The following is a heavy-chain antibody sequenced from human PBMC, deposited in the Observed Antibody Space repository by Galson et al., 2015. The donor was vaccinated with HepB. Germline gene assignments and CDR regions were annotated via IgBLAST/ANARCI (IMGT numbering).Heavy chain of an antibody. V-gene: IGHV3-21*01. CDR1: GFTFSSYS. J-gene: IGHJ4*02. CDR2: ISSSSSYI. CDR3: ARDGVLRYFDLFDY. Sequence: SLRLSCAASGFTFSSYSMNWVRQAPGKGLEWVSSISSSSSYIYYADSVKGRFTISRDNAKNSLYLQTNSLRAEDTAVYYCARDGVLRYFDLFDYWGQGTLVTVSS. D-gene: IGHD3-9*01.